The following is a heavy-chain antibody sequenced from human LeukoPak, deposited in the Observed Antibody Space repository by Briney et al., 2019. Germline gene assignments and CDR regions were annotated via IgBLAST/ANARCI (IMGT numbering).Heavy chain of an antibody. CDR3: ARRGVTSGSGSFDIVDY. Sequence: PGGSLRLSCAASGFTFESYAMNWVRQAPGEGLEWISYISSTSGTIYYADSVKGRFTISRDNAKNSLHLQMDSLRDEDTAVYYCARRGVTSGSGSFDIVDYWGQGTLVTVSS. D-gene: IGHD3-10*01. J-gene: IGHJ4*02. V-gene: IGHV3-48*02. CDR2: ISSTSGTI. CDR1: GFTFESYA.